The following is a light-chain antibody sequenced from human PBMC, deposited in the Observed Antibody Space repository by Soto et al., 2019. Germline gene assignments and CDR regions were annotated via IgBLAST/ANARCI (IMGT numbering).Light chain of an antibody. CDR2: DAY. V-gene: IGKV1-5*01. J-gene: IGKJ5*01. Sequence: DIQMTQSPSTLSASVGDIVTITCRASPSISRGLAWYQQKPGKAPKLLIYDAYSLESGVPSRFSGSGSGTEFTLTISSLPPDYFATYYYQHYNSYSAFGQGTRLEIK. CDR1: PSISRG. CDR3: QHYNSYSA.